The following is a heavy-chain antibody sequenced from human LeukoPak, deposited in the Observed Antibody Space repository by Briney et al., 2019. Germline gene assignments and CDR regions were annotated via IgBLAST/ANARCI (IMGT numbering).Heavy chain of an antibody. D-gene: IGHD1-26*01. V-gene: IGHV3-15*01. CDR3: TTDLWELLFFDY. CDR1: GFTFSNAW. CDR2: IKSKTDGGTT. Sequence: GGSLRLSCAASGFTFSNAWMSWVRQAPGKGLEWVGRIKSKTDGGTTDYAAPVKGRFTISRDDSKNTLYLQMNSLKTEDTAVYYCTTDLWELLFFDYWGQGTLVTVSS. J-gene: IGHJ4*02.